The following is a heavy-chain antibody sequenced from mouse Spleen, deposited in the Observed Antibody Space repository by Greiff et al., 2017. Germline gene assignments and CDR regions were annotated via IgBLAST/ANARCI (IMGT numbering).Heavy chain of an antibody. J-gene: IGHJ3*01. CDR1: GFTFSSYG. D-gene: IGHD2-4*01. V-gene: IGHV5-9-2*01. CDR3: ARPHYDYQAWFAY. CDR2: ISGGGSYT. Sequence: EVMLVESGGGLVKLGGSLKLSCAASGFTFSSYGMSWVRQTPEKRLEWVATISGGGSYTYYPDSVKGRFTISRDNAKNNLYLQMSSLRSEDTALYYCARPHYDYQAWFAYWGQGTLVTVSA.